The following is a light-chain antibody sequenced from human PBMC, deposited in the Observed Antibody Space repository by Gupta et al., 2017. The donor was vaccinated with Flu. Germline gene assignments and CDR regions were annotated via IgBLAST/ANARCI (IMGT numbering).Light chain of an antibody. Sequence: DIVMTQAPDSVAVSLGARVTINCKPSQSGFYSSNNKNYLASYQQKPGQPPKLLIYWASTPQDAVLHGLSGSGSGRDFTLTIISRQAEDVAVYYCHQDYSTPQAFGQGTKLEIK. CDR2: WAS. CDR1: QSGFYSSNNKNY. CDR3: HQDYSTPQA. V-gene: IGKV4-1*01. J-gene: IGKJ1*01.